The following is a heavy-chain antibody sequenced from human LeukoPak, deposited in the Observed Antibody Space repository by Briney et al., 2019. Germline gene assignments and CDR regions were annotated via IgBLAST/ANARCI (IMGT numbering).Heavy chain of an antibody. CDR2: IYYSGST. D-gene: IGHD6-13*01. Sequence: SETLSLTCTVSGGSISSYYWSWIRQPPGKGLEWIGYIYYSGSTNYNPSLKSRVTISVDTSKNQFSLKLNSVTAADTAVYYCARAAAAAVYWYFDLWGRGTLVTVSS. V-gene: IGHV4-59*01. J-gene: IGHJ2*01. CDR1: GGSISSYY. CDR3: ARAAAAAVYWYFDL.